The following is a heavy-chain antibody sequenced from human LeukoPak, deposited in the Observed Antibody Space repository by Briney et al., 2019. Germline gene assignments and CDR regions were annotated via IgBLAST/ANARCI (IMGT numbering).Heavy chain of an antibody. CDR1: GFIFNSYA. D-gene: IGHD5-12*01. CDR2: ISGTGGST. V-gene: IGHV3-23*01. Sequence: PGGSLRLSCVASGFIFNSYAMNWVRQAPGKGLEWVSSISGTGGSTYYADSVKGRFTISRDNSKNTLYLQMNSLRAEDTAVYYCAKDRELRGHHYYGMDVWGQGTRVTVFS. J-gene: IGHJ6*02. CDR3: AKDRELRGHHYYGMDV.